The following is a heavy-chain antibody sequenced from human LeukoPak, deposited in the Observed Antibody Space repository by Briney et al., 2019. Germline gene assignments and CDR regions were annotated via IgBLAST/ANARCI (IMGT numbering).Heavy chain of an antibody. D-gene: IGHD3-22*01. V-gene: IGHV4-59*01. CDR2: VFYRGST. CDR1: GGSINNYY. CDR3: ARIVSSGYSDY. J-gene: IGHJ4*02. Sequence: KTSETLSLTCTVSGGSINNYYWGWIRQPPGKGLEWIGYVFYRGSTNYNPSLKSRVTISVDTSKNPFSLKLSSVTAADTAVYYCARIVSSGYSDYWGQGTLVTVSS.